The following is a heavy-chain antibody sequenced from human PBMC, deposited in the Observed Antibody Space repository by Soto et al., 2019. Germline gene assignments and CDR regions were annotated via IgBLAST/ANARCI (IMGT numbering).Heavy chain of an antibody. V-gene: IGHV3-53*04. CDR1: GFTVSSNY. D-gene: IGHD4-17*01. CDR2: IYNDGST. Sequence: EVQLVESGGGLVQPGGSLRLSCAASGFTVSSNYMTWVRQAPGKGLEWVSVIYNDGSTYYADSVKGRFTISRHNSKSTLYLQLNSLRAEDTAVYYCARGIYGDYDYWGQGTLVTVSS. CDR3: ARGIYGDYDY. J-gene: IGHJ4*02.